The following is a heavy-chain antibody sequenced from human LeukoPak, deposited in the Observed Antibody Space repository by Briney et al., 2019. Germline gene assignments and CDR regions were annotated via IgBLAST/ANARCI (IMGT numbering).Heavy chain of an antibody. CDR2: IYHSGST. D-gene: IGHD4-17*01. CDR1: GGSISSGGYS. CDR3: AGGEVTTVTTVYYGMDV. V-gene: IGHV4-30-2*01. J-gene: IGHJ6*02. Sequence: PSQTLSLTCAVSGGSISSGGYSWSWIRQPPGKGLEWIGYIYHSGSTYYNPSLKSRVTISVDRSKNQFSLKLSSVTAADTAVYYCAGGEVTTVTTVYYGMDVWGQGTTVTVSS.